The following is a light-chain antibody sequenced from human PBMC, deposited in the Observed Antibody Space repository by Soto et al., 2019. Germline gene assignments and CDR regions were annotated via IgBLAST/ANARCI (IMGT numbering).Light chain of an antibody. Sequence: QSALTQPASVSGSPGQSITISCSGTISDFVLYNYVSWYQQHPGKAPKLMIYGVNNRPSEVSNRFSGSKSGNTASLTISGLQADDEADHYCSSYTTSSALQVFGTGTKVTVL. CDR1: ISDFVLYNY. CDR3: SSYTTSSALQV. J-gene: IGLJ1*01. CDR2: GVN. V-gene: IGLV2-14*01.